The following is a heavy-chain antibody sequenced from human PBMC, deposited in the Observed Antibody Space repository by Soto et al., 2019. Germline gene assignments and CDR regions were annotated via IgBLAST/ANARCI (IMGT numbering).Heavy chain of an antibody. CDR3: AKDRKSGSGWYWDY. J-gene: IGHJ4*02. D-gene: IGHD6-19*01. Sequence: EVQLLESGGGLVQPGGSLRLSCAASGFTFSDYAMSWVRQAPGKGLEWVSAISASGGTTYYADSVRGRFTISRDNSKKTLYLPMNSLRAEDTVVYYCAKDRKSGSGWYWDYWGQGTLVTVSS. CDR1: GFTFSDYA. CDR2: ISASGGTT. V-gene: IGHV3-23*01.